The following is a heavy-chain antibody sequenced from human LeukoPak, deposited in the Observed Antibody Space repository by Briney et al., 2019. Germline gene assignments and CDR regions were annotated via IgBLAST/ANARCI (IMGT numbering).Heavy chain of an antibody. D-gene: IGHD4-17*01. Sequence: PSETLSLTCTVSGGSISSYYWSWVRQAPGKGLEWVSAISGSGGSTYYADSVKGRFTISRDNSKNTLYLQMNSLRAEDTAVYYCAKSRPVTSDYWGQGTLVTVSS. CDR3: AKSRPVTSDY. CDR2: ISGSGGST. CDR1: GGSISSYY. J-gene: IGHJ4*02. V-gene: IGHV3-23*01.